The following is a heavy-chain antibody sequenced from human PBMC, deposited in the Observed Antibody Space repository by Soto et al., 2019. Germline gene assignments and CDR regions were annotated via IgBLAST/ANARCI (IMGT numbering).Heavy chain of an antibody. J-gene: IGHJ4*02. CDR3: ARGRGGGAGGMLDY. Sequence: QVQLVQSGAEVKNPGASMRVSCRTSGFSFSSFEIHWVRQAPGQGLEWVGRINIETAATVFAQRCQGRAAMTRNTSISLISMEVSGLKVGDTAIYYCARGRGGGAGGMLDYWGQGAPVTVSS. CDR1: GFSFSSFE. CDR2: INIETAAT. D-gene: IGHD2-8*02. V-gene: IGHV1-8*01.